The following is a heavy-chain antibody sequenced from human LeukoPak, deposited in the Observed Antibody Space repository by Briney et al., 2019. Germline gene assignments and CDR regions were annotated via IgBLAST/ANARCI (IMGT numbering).Heavy chain of an antibody. CDR2: ISGSGGST. V-gene: IGHV3-23*01. J-gene: IGHJ4*02. CDR3: AKDLSSSPYY. Sequence: GGSLRPSCAASGFTFSSYAMSWVRQAPGKGLEWVSAISGSGGSTYYADSVKGRFTISRDNSKNTLYLQMNSLRAEDTAVYCCAKDLSSSPYYWGQGTLVTVSS. D-gene: IGHD2-15*01. CDR1: GFTFSSYA.